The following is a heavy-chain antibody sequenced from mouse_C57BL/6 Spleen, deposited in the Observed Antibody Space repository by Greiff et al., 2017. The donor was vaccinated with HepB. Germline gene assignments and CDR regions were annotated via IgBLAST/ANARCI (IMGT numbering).Heavy chain of an antibody. CDR2: INPSTGGT. CDR3: ARGIYYPY. V-gene: IGHV1-42*01. CDR1: GYSFTGYY. Sequence: VQLKESGPELVKPGASVKISCKASGYSFTGYYMNWVKQSPEKSLEWIGEINPSTGGTTYNQKFKAKATLTVDKSSSTAYMQLKSLTSEDSAVYYCARGIYYPYWGQGTTLTVSS. D-gene: IGHD1-1*01. J-gene: IGHJ2*01.